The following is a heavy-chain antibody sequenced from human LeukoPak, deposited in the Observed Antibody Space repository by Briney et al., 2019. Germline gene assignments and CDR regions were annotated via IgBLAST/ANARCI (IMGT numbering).Heavy chain of an antibody. CDR3: AKDRFHYDILTGPYYLDY. D-gene: IGHD3-9*01. V-gene: IGHV3-30*02. CDR2: IRYDGSNK. J-gene: IGHJ4*02. CDR1: GFTFSSYG. Sequence: GGSLRLSCAASGFTFSSYGMHWVRQAPGKGLEWVAFIRYDGSNKYYADSVKGRFTISRDNSKNTLYLQMNSLRAEDTAVYYCAKDRFHYDILTGPYYLDYWGQGTLVTVSS.